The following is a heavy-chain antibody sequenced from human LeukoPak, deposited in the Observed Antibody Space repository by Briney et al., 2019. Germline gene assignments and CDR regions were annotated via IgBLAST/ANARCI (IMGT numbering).Heavy chain of an antibody. CDR2: ISASGGT. V-gene: IGHV4-4*09. CDR3: ARLTGYQQPTGGYYCYMDV. J-gene: IGHJ6*03. CDR1: GGSFSGYY. Sequence: SETLSLTCAVYGGSFSGYYWSWIRQPPGKGLEWIGYISASGGTNYNPSLKSRVTISVDTSKNQFSLRLSSVTAADTAMYYCARLTGYQQPTGGYYCYMDVWGKGTTVTVSS. D-gene: IGHD6-13*01.